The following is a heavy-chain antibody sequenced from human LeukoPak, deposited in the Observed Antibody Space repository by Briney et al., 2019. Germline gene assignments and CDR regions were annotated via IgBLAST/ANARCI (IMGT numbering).Heavy chain of an antibody. V-gene: IGHV4-59*01. CDR1: GGSISSYY. CDR2: IYYSGST. Sequence: SETLSLTCTVSGGSISSYYWSWIRQPPGKGLEWIGYIYYSGSTNYNPSLKSRVTISVDTSKNQFSLKLSSVTAADTAVYYCARATPWGSGSLPFDYWGQGTLVTVSS. J-gene: IGHJ4*02. CDR3: ARATPWGSGSLPFDY. D-gene: IGHD3-10*01.